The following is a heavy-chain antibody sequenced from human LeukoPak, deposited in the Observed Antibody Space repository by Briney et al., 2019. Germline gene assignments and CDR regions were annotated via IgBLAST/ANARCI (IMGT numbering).Heavy chain of an antibody. CDR2: IYYSGST. CDR1: GGSISSYY. D-gene: IGHD3-22*01. V-gene: IGHV4-59*01. CDR3: ARYLGSGYYYYWYFDL. J-gene: IGHJ2*01. Sequence: KSSETLSLTCTVSGGSISSYYWSWIRQPPGKGLEWIGYIYYSGSTNYNPSLKSRVTISVDTSKNQFSLKLSSVTAADTAVYYCARYLGSGYYYYWYFDLWGRGTLVTVSS.